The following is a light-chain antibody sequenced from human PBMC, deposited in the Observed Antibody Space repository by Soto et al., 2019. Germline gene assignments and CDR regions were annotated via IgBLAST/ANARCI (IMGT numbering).Light chain of an antibody. J-gene: IGKJ4*01. CDR2: GAS. CDR1: QSISTF. CDR3: QRCLSTPRLP. Sequence: DIQMTQSPSSLSASVGDRVTITCRASQSISTFLNWYQQKPGKAPKLLIYGASILESGVPSTFRGSELGTDFPLTISSLQPKVLATYSGQRCLSTPRLPFGGGTKV. V-gene: IGKV1-39*01.